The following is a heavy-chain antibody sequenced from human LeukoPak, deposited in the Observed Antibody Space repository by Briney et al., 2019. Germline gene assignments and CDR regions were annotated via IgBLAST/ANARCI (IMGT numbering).Heavy chain of an antibody. Sequence: PSETLSLTCTGSGGSISSYYWSWLRQPPGKGLEWIGYIYYSGSTNYNPSLKSRVTISVDTSKNQFSLKLSSVTAADTAVYYCARVRAVPAAIAFDIWGQGTMVTVSS. CDR2: IYYSGST. V-gene: IGHV4-59*01. J-gene: IGHJ3*02. D-gene: IGHD2-2*02. CDR1: GGSISSYY. CDR3: ARVRAVPAAIAFDI.